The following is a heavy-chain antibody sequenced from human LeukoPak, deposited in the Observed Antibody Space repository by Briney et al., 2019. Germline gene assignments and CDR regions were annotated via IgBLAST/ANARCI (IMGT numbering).Heavy chain of an antibody. Sequence: ASVKVSCKASGYTFTGYYMHWVRQAPGQGLEWMGWINPNSGGTNYAQKFQGRVTMTRDTSISTAYMELSRLRSDDTAVYYCARDMGLTSPVDYWGQGTLVTVSS. CDR2: INPNSGGT. CDR1: GYTFTGYY. J-gene: IGHJ4*02. D-gene: IGHD3-3*01. V-gene: IGHV1-2*02. CDR3: ARDMGLTSPVDY.